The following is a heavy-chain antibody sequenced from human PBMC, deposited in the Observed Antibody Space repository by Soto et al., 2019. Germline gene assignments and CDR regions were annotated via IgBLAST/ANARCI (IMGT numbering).Heavy chain of an antibody. Sequence: SETLSLTCTVSGGSISSYYWSWIRQPPGKGLEWIGYIYYSGSTNYNPSLKSRVTISVDTSKNQFSLKLSSVTAADTAVYYCARKGYGEDAFDFWGQGTMVIVSS. CDR3: ARKGYGEDAFDF. J-gene: IGHJ3*01. D-gene: IGHD4-17*01. CDR1: GGSISSYY. CDR2: IYYSGST. V-gene: IGHV4-59*01.